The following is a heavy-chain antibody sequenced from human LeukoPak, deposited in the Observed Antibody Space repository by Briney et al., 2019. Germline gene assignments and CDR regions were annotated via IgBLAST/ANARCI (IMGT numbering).Heavy chain of an antibody. D-gene: IGHD6-13*01. Sequence: GGSLRLSCAASGFTFSSYGMHWVRQAPGKGLEWVAVISYDGSNKYYADFVKGRFTISRDNSKNTLNLRMNSLRAEDTAVYYCAKDLGLIALIGLLDNWGQGTLVTVSS. CDR2: ISYDGSNK. CDR1: GFTFSSYG. V-gene: IGHV3-30*18. CDR3: AKDLGLIALIGLLDN. J-gene: IGHJ4*02.